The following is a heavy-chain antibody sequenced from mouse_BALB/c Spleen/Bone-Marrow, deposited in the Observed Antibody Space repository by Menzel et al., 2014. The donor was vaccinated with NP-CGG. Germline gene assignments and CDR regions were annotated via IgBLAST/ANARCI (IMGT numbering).Heavy chain of an antibody. Sequence: QVQLQQSGDDLVKPGASVKISCKASGYVFSSYWMNWVKQRPGQGLEWIGQIFPGDGDTNYNGQFKGKATLTADRSSSTAFMQLSSLTSEDSAVYFCARGDFDYDFTMDYWGQGTSVTVSS. CDR1: GYVFSSYW. D-gene: IGHD2-4*01. CDR3: ARGDFDYDFTMDY. V-gene: IGHV1-80*01. J-gene: IGHJ4*01. CDR2: IFPGDGDT.